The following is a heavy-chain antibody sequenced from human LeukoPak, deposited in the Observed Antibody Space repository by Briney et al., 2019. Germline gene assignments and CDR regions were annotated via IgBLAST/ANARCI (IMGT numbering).Heavy chain of an antibody. J-gene: IGHJ2*01. V-gene: IGHV4-4*07. D-gene: IGHD3-22*01. CDR2: IYSSGTT. CDR1: GGSISSNY. CDR3: ARIHRRADSSGYYYEDWYFDL. Sequence: PSETLSLTCIVSGGSISSNYWSWIRQPAGEGLEWSGRIYSSGTTTYIPSLKSRVTKSGDTSKNQLSLRLTSVTAADTAVYYCARIHRRADSSGYYYEDWYFDLWGRGTLVTVSS.